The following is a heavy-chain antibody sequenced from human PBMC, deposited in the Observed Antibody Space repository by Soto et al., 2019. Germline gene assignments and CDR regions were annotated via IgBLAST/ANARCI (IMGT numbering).Heavy chain of an antibody. CDR2: ISTSNGTT. D-gene: IGHD3-22*01. CDR3: ARDPTYYYDDDGYWDACDI. V-gene: IGHV1-18*04. CDR1: GYTFIDYG. Sequence: QVLLVQSGGEVKKPGASVKVSCKTSGYTFIDYGINWVRQAPGQGLEWMGWISTSNGTTDYAQKLQGRLSMTTDTSTSTAYLELRSLTSDDTAVYYCARDPTYYYDDDGYWDACDIWGQGTMVTVSS. J-gene: IGHJ3*02.